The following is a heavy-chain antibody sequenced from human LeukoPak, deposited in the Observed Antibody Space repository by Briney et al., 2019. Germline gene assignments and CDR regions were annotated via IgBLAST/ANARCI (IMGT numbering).Heavy chain of an antibody. CDR1: GGSFSGYY. J-gene: IGHJ4*02. CDR2: INHSGST. D-gene: IGHD1-26*01. CDR3: ARRGRSGSYYRYFDY. Sequence: SETLSLTCAVYGGSFSGYYWGWIRQPPGKGLEWIGEINHSGSTNYNPSLKSRVTISVDTSKNQFSLKLSSVTAADTAVYYCARRGRSGSYYRYFDYWGQGTLVTVSS. V-gene: IGHV4-34*01.